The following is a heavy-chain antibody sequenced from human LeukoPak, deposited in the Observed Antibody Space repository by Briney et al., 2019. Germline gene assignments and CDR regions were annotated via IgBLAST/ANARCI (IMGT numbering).Heavy chain of an antibody. D-gene: IGHD6-13*01. J-gene: IGHJ5*02. V-gene: IGHV4-59*08. Sequence: PSETLSLTCTVSGGAMSSYYWSWIRQPPGKGLEWTGYIYYSGSTNYNPSLKSRVTISVDTSKNQFSLKLSSVTAADTAVYYCARGAAPGIRSWFDPWGQGTLVTVSS. CDR1: GGAMSSYY. CDR3: ARGAAPGIRSWFDP. CDR2: IYYSGST.